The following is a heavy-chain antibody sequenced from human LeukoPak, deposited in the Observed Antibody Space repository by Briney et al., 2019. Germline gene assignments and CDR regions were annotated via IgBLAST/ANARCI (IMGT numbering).Heavy chain of an antibody. D-gene: IGHD5-18*01. J-gene: IGHJ6*03. CDR3: ARGEPSPGGYGYYHDYYMDV. CDR2: MYYSGST. V-gene: IGHV4-59*13. Sequence: SETLSLTCTVSSGSIRSKNWSCTRHPPEKGLECIGYMYYSGSTNYNPSLKSRLTISVDTYKSQFSLKLSSVTAADTAVYYCARGEPSPGGYGYYHDYYMDVWGKGTTVTVSS. CDR1: SGSIRSKN.